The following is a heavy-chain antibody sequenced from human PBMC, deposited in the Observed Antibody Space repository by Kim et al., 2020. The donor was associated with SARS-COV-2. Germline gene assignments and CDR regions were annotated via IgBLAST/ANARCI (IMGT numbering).Heavy chain of an antibody. CDR1: GGSFSGYY. CDR3: ARGPVLWFGELLWDWFDP. J-gene: IGHJ5*02. V-gene: IGHV4-34*01. D-gene: IGHD3-10*01. Sequence: SETLSLTCAVYGGSFSGYYWSWIRQPPGKGLEWIGEINHSGSTNYNPSLKSRVTISVDTSKNQFSLKLSSVTAADTAVYYCARGPVLWFGELLWDWFDPWGQGTLVTVSS. CDR2: INHSGST.